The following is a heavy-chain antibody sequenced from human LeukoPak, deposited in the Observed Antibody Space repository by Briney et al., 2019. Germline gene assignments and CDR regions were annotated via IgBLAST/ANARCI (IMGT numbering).Heavy chain of an antibody. CDR3: ARHVEVAGIDYYYYYGMDV. J-gene: IGHJ6*02. D-gene: IGHD6-19*01. CDR1: GGSFSGYY. CDR2: INHSGST. V-gene: IGHV4-34*01. Sequence: PSETLSLTCAVYGGSFSGYYWSWIRQPPGKGLEWIGEINHSGSTNYNPSLKSRVTISVDMSKNQFSLKLSSVTAADTAVYYCARHVEVAGIDYYYYYGMDVWGQGTTVTVSS.